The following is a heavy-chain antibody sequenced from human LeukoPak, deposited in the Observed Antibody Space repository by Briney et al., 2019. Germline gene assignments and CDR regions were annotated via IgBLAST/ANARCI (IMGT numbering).Heavy chain of an antibody. CDR3: ASRVTTDYYYYYGMDV. J-gene: IGHJ6*02. Sequence: GGSLRLSCAASGFTVSSNYMNWVRQAPGKGLEWVSSISSSSSYIYYADSVKGRFTISRDNAKNSLYLQMNSLRAEDTAVYYCASRVTTDYYYYYGMDVWGQGTTVTVSS. V-gene: IGHV3-21*01. CDR2: ISSSSSYI. D-gene: IGHD4-17*01. CDR1: GFTVSSNY.